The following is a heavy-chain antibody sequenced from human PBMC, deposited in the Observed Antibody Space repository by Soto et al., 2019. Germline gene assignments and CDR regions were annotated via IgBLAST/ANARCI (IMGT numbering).Heavy chain of an antibody. Sequence: GGSLRLSCAASGFTFSSYWMSWVRQAPGKGLEWVANIKQDGSEKYYVDSVKGRFTISRDNAKNSLYLQMNSLRAEDTAVYYCARDIGDWSTIGAQDVFDFGGQGTMVPVS. D-gene: IGHD3-10*01. CDR2: IKQDGSEK. J-gene: IGHJ3*01. CDR3: ARDIGDWSTIGAQDVFDF. CDR1: GFTFSSYW. V-gene: IGHV3-7*03.